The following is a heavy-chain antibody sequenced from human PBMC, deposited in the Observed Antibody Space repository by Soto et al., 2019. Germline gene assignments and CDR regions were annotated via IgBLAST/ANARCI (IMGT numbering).Heavy chain of an antibody. CDR2: ISSSSSYI. CDR3: ARVESPLLEPLNLDY. V-gene: IGHV3-21*01. CDR1: GFTFSSYS. J-gene: IGHJ4*02. Sequence: GGSLRLSCAASGFTFSSYSMNWVRQAPGKGLEWVSSISSSSSYIYYADSVKGRFTISRDNAKNSLYLQMNSLRAEDTAVYYCARVESPLLEPLNLDYWGQGTLVTVSS. D-gene: IGHD1-1*01.